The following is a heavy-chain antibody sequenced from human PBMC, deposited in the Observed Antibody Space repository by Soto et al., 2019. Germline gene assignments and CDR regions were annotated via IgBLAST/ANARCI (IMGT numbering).Heavy chain of an antibody. CDR1: GYTFTSYA. V-gene: IGHV1-3*01. CDR3: ARDQYYYDSSGYAYYFDY. D-gene: IGHD3-22*01. Sequence: AASVKVSCKASGYTFTSYAMHWVRQAPGQRLEWMGWINAGNGNTKYSQKFQGRVTITRDTSASTAYMELSSLRSEDTAVYYCARDQYYYDSSGYAYYFDYWGQGTLVTVSS. J-gene: IGHJ4*02. CDR2: INAGNGNT.